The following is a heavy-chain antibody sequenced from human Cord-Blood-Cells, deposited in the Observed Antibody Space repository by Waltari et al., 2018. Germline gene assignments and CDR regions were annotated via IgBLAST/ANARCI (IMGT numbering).Heavy chain of an antibody. J-gene: IGHJ4*02. CDR1: GYTFTGYY. V-gene: IGHV1-2*04. D-gene: IGHD1-26*01. CDR3: ARVGEFESGSFDY. CDR2: TNPSRGGT. Sequence: QVQLVQSGAEVKKPGASVKVSCKASGYTFTGYYMHWVRQAPGQGCEWMGWTNPSRGGTNYAQKFQGWRTRTRDTSISTAYMERSRLRSDDTAVYYCARVGEFESGSFDYWGQGTLVTVSS.